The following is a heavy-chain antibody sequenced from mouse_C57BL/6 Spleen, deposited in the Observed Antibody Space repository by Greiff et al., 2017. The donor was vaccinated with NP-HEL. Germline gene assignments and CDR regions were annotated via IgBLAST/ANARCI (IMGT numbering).Heavy chain of an antibody. J-gene: IGHJ2*01. CDR2: IDPSDSYT. CDR3: ARSTTVVHFDY. D-gene: IGHD1-1*01. Sequence: QVQLQQPGAELVMPGASVKLSCKASGCTFTSYWMHWVKQRPGQGLEWIGEIDPSDSYTNYNQKFKGKSTLTVDKSSSTAYMQLSSLTSEDSAVYYCARSTTVVHFDYWGQGTTLTVSS. CDR1: GCTFTSYW. V-gene: IGHV1-69*01.